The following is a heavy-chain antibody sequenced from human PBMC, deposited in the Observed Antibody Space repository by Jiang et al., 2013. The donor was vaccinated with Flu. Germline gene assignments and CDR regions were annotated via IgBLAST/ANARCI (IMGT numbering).Heavy chain of an antibody. CDR1: GGSVSSGDYY. CDR3: ARRFGESPNWFDP. V-gene: IGHV4-61*08. D-gene: IGHD3-10*01. CDR2: IYYSGNT. Sequence: GPGLVKPSETLSLTCTVSGGSVSSGDYYWSWIRQPPGQGLEWIGYIYYSGNTNYSPSLKSRVTISLDTSKNQFSLKLRSVTAADTAVYYCARRFGESPNWFDPWGQGTLVTVSS. J-gene: IGHJ5*02.